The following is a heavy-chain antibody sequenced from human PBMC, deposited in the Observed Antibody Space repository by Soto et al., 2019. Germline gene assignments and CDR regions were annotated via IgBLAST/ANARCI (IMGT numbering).Heavy chain of an antibody. V-gene: IGHV3-23*01. D-gene: IGHD3-16*01. CDR2: ISGSGDST. CDR3: AKLSDYVWGSYAGFLDY. CDR1: GFTFSSCA. Sequence: EVQLLESGGGLVQPGGSLRLSCGASGFTFSSCAMSWVRQAPGKGLEWVSGISGSGDSTYYADSLKGRFTISRDNSKNTLYLKMNSLRAEDTAVYYCAKLSDYVWGSYAGFLDYWGQGTLVTVSS. J-gene: IGHJ4*02.